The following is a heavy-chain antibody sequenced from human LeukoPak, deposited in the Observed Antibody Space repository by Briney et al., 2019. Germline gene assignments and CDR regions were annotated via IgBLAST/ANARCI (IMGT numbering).Heavy chain of an antibody. J-gene: IGHJ4*02. CDR2: ILPTNSDT. D-gene: IGHD3-9*01. V-gene: IGHV5-51*01. CDR3: ARQYFVGPAGFCDY. CDR1: GYSFSSYW. Sequence: GESLQISCKGSGYSFSSYWIGWVRQMPGKGLEWMGIILPTNSDTKYSPSFQGQVTISADKSISTAYLQWSSLKASDTAIYYCARQYFVGPAGFCDYWGQGTLVSVSS.